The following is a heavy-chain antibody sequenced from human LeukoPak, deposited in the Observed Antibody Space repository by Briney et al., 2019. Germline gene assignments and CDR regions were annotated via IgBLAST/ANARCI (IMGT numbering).Heavy chain of an antibody. V-gene: IGHV3-11*06. D-gene: IGHD3-10*01. Sequence: GGSLRLSCAASGFTFSDYYMSWIRQAPGKGLEWVSYISSSSSYTNYADSVKGRFTISRDNAKNSLYLQMNSLRAEDTAVYYCATGSGRYYGSGSYPAYWGQGTLVTVSS. CDR3: ATGSGRYYGSGSYPAY. CDR2: ISSSSSYT. J-gene: IGHJ4*02. CDR1: GFTFSDYY.